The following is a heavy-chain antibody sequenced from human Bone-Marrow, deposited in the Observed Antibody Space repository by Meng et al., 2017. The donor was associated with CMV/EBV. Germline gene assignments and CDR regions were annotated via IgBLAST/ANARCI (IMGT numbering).Heavy chain of an antibody. CDR1: GFTFSNYG. J-gene: IGHJ4*02. CDR2: IRYHGTDK. Sequence: GESLKISCAASGFTFSNYGMHWARQAPGKVLEWVAFIRYHGTDKYYADSVKGRFTVSKDNPKNTLYLHMNSLRVDDTAVYYCAKERGSGWLKPDYWGQGTLVTVSS. D-gene: IGHD6-19*01. V-gene: IGHV3-30*02. CDR3: AKERGSGWLKPDY.